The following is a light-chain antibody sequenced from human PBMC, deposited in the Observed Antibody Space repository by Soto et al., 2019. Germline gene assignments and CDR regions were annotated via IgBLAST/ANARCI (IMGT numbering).Light chain of an antibody. V-gene: IGKV3-15*01. CDR2: GAS. Sequence: DIVMTQSPDSLAVSPGERATLSCRASQSITRNLAWYQQTPGQAPRLLIYGASTRATGIPARFSGSGSGTEFTLTISSLQSEDFAVYYCQQRSDWPLTFGGGTKVDIK. J-gene: IGKJ4*01. CDR3: QQRSDWPLT. CDR1: QSITRN.